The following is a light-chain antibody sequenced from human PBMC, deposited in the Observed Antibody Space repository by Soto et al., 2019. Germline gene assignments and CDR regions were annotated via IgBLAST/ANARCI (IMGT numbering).Light chain of an antibody. CDR2: WAS. CDR3: QQYFSTPRT. V-gene: IGKV4-1*01. J-gene: IGKJ1*01. Sequence: DIVMTQSPDSLAVSLGERATINCKSSQSVLYSSHYKNYLAWYQQKPGQPPKLLIYWASTRESGVPDRFSGSGSGTDFTLTISSLQAEDVAIYYCQQYFSTPRTFGQGTKVEIK. CDR1: QSVLYSSHYKNY.